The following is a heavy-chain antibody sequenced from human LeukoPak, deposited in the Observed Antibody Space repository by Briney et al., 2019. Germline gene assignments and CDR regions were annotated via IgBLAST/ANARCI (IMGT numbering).Heavy chain of an antibody. Sequence: ASVNDSCKASGYTFPYYHIHWVRQAPGRWREWVGWVDPNSGGTNYPQKFQGSDTMTRDTSISTAYLDLSRMRSDVTAVYYCARGGGGDDAFDIWGQGTMVSVSS. CDR3: ARGGGGDDAFDI. CDR2: VDPNSGGT. CDR1: GYTFPYYH. D-gene: IGHD4-23*01. V-gene: IGHV1-2*02. J-gene: IGHJ3*02.